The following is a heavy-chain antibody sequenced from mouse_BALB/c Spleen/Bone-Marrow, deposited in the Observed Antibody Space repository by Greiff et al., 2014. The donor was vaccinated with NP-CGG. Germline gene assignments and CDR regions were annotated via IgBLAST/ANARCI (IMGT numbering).Heavy chain of an antibody. V-gene: IGHV2-9*02. CDR3: ARYYHGFLDY. J-gene: IGHJ2*01. CDR2: IWAGGST. Sequence: VKLQESGPGLVAPPQSLSITCTVSGFSLTSYGVHWVRQPPGKGLEWLGVIWAGGSTNYNSTLMSRLSISKDNSKSQVFLKMNSLQTDDTAMYYCARYYHGFLDYWGQGTTLTVSS. D-gene: IGHD1-2*01. CDR1: GFSLTSYG.